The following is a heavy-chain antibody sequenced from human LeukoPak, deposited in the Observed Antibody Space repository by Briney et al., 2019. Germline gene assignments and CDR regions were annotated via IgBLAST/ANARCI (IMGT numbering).Heavy chain of an antibody. Sequence: SETLSLTCTVSDGSISGYYWSWIRQPPGKALEWIGYIHYSGSTNYNPSLKSRVTMSVDTSKNQFSLKLSSVTAADTAVYYCARSSGYYDFDYWGQGTLVTVSS. CDR3: ARSSGYYDFDY. D-gene: IGHD3-22*01. J-gene: IGHJ4*02. V-gene: IGHV4-59*12. CDR1: DGSISGYY. CDR2: IHYSGST.